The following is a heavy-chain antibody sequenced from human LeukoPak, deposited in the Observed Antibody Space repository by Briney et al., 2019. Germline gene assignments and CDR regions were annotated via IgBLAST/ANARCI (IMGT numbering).Heavy chain of an antibody. CDR1: GGSISSSNW. V-gene: IGHV4-4*02. CDR2: IYHSGST. CDR3: ARRALIAAAGPPPHNYYYYGMDV. Sequence: SETLSLTCAVSGGSISSSNWWSWVRQPPGKGLEWIGEIYHSGSTNYNPSLKSRVTISVDTSKNQFSLKLSSVTAADTAVYYCARRALIAAAGPPPHNYYYYGMDVWGQGTTVTVSS. D-gene: IGHD6-13*01. J-gene: IGHJ6*02.